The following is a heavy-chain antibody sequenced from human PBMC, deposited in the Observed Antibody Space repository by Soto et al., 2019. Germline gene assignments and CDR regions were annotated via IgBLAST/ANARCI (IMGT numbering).Heavy chain of an antibody. D-gene: IGHD3-9*01. CDR2: INHSGST. CDR1: VGSFSGYY. CDR3: ARTYGTTGYYRRYFDY. Sequence: SETLSLTCAVYVGSFSGYYWSWIRQPPGKGLEWIGEINHSGSTNYNPSLKSRVTLSLDTSRNQFSLKLSSVTAADTAVYYCARTYGTTGYYRRYFDYWGQGTLVTVSS. J-gene: IGHJ4*02. V-gene: IGHV4-34*01.